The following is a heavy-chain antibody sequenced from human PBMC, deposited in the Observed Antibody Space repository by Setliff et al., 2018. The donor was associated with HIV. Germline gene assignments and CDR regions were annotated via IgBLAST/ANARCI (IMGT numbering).Heavy chain of an antibody. D-gene: IGHD5-12*01. J-gene: IGHJ6*03. CDR3: AKGPLYSGYDLDYYCYYMDV. CDR2: IIPLFGTA. CDR1: GGTFSSYG. Sequence: SVKVSCKASGGTFSSYGFSWVRQAPGQGLEWMGGIIPLFGTANYAQKFQGRVTITADESTSTAYMELSSLRSEDTAVYYCAKGPLYSGYDLDYYCYYMDVWGKGTTVTVSS. V-gene: IGHV1-69*13.